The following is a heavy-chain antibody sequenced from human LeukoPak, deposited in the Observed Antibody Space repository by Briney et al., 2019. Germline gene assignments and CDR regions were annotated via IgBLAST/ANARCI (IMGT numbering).Heavy chain of an antibody. Sequence: GGSLRLTCAASGFTFSDYYMSWIRQAPGKGLEWVSYISSSGSTIYYADSVKGRFTISRDSAKNSLYLQMNSLRAEDTAVYYCARYYGGNLGYYYYGMDVWGQGTTVTVSS. CDR1: GFTFSDYY. V-gene: IGHV3-11*01. CDR3: ARYYGGNLGYYYYGMDV. D-gene: IGHD4-17*01. J-gene: IGHJ6*02. CDR2: ISSSGSTI.